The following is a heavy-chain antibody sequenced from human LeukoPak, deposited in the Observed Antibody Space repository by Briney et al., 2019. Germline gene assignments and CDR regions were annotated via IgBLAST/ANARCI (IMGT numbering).Heavy chain of an antibody. J-gene: IGHJ3*02. D-gene: IGHD1-14*01. CDR1: GDSISSYY. V-gene: IGHV4-59*08. Sequence: SETLSLTWTVSGDSISSYYWSWIRQPPGKGLEWIGYIYYSGGTDYNPSLKSRVTISVDTSKNQFSLKLRSVTAADTAVYYWASHVKIGGQYKPPDIWGKGPMVTVSS. CDR2: IYYSGGT. CDR3: ASHVKIGGQYKPPDI.